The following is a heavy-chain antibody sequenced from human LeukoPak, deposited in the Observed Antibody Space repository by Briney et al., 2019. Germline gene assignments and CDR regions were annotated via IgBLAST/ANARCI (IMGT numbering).Heavy chain of an antibody. Sequence: PGRSLRLSCAASGFTFSSYAMHWVRQAPGKGLEWVAVISYDGSNKYYADSVKGRFTISRDNSKNTLYLQMNSLRAEDTAVYYCAKSLLTTATGTGRASDIWGQGTMVTVSS. V-gene: IGHV3-30-3*01. J-gene: IGHJ3*02. D-gene: IGHD1-1*01. CDR2: ISYDGSNK. CDR3: AKSLLTTATGTGRASDI. CDR1: GFTFSSYA.